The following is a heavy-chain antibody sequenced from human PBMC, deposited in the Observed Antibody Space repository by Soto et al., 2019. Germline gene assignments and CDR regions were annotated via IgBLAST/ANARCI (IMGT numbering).Heavy chain of an antibody. CDR3: ANAEGGDVLTVSSRLYYYYGMDV. V-gene: IGHV3-23*01. CDR1: GFTFSSYA. D-gene: IGHD3-9*01. CDR2: ISGSGGTT. J-gene: IGHJ6*02. Sequence: EVQLLESGGGLVQPGGSLRLSCAASGFTFSSYAMTWVRQAPWKGLEWVSAISGSGGTTYYADSVKGRFTVSRDNSKNTLYLQMNSLRAEDTAVYYCANAEGGDVLTVSSRLYYYYGMDVWGQGTTVSVSS.